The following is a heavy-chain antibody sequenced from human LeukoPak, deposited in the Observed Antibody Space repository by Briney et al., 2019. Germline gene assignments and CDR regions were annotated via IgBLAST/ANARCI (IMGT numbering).Heavy chain of an antibody. CDR2: ISVYNCNT. Sequence: ASVKVSCKASGYPFYTYGISWVRQSPGQGLEWMGWISVYNCNTNYAQKLQCRLTLTTDTSTSSAYMELRSLRSDDTAIYYCARDRSGPFDSWGKGTLATVSS. CDR1: GYPFYTYG. J-gene: IGHJ4*02. V-gene: IGHV1-18*01. D-gene: IGHD3-10*01. CDR3: ARDRSGPFDS.